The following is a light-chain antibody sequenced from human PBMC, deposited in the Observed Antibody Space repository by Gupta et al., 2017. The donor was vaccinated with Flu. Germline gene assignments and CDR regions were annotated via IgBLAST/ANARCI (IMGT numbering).Light chain of an antibody. Sequence: DIQMTQSPATLSASVGDRVTITCRASQSIRSWLAWYQHKPGKAPKLLIYKASTLESGIPSRFSGSGSGTDFTLTISSLQPADFATYYCRQYDNFSWTFGQGTKVEV. V-gene: IGKV1-5*03. J-gene: IGKJ1*01. CDR2: KAS. CDR3: RQYDNFSWT. CDR1: QSIRSW.